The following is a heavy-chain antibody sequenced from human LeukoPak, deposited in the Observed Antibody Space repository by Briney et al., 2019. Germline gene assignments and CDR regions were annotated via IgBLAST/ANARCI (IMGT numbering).Heavy chain of an antibody. CDR1: GFTLITYA. J-gene: IGHJ4*02. CDR3: ARSRFYFDY. V-gene: IGHV3-48*04. Sequence: GGSLRLSCAASGFTLITYAINGVRQPPGRGLEWLSYISSSSSTIYYADSVKGRFTISRDNAKNSLYLQMNSLRAEDTAVYYCARSRFYFDYWGQGTLVTVSS. CDR2: ISSSSSTI.